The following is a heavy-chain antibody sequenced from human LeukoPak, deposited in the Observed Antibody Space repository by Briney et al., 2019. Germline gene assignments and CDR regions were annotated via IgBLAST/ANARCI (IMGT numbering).Heavy chain of an antibody. D-gene: IGHD2-8*02. CDR2: INPNSGDT. CDR3: AILRLSTGLWWFFDL. J-gene: IGHJ2*01. V-gene: IGHV1-2*02. Sequence: GASMKVSCKASGYTFNAYYLHWVRQAPGQGLEWMGWINPNSGDTKYAQKFQGRVTMTGDTSISTAYMELSRLRFGDTAVYYCAILRLSTGLWWFFDLWGRGTLVTVSS. CDR1: GYTFNAYY.